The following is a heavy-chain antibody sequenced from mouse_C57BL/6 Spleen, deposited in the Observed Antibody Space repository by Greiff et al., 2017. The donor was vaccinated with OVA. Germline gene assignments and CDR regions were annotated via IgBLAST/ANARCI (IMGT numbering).Heavy chain of an antibody. J-gene: IGHJ2*01. V-gene: IGHV5-6*02. Sequence: DVMLVESGGDLVKPGGSLKLSCAASGFTFSSYGMSWVRQTPDKRLEWVATISSGGSYTYYPDSVKGRFTISRDNAKNTLYLQMSSLKSEDTAMYYCARLSGYLDYWGQGTTLTVSS. CDR2: ISSGGSYT. D-gene: IGHD1-3*01. CDR1: GFTFSSYG. CDR3: ARLSGYLDY.